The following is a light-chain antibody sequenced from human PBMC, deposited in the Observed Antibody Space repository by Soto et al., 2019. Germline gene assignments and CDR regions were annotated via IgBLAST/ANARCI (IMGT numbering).Light chain of an antibody. CDR1: QSVNIY. Sequence: EIVMTQSPATLSVSPGERATLSCRASQSVNIYLAWYQQKPGQAPRLLIFGASSRANGIPARFSGSGSGTEFNLTISSLQSEDFAVYFCQQYDDWLRLTFGGGTKVEIK. CDR2: GAS. J-gene: IGKJ4*01. CDR3: QQYDDWLRLT. V-gene: IGKV3D-15*01.